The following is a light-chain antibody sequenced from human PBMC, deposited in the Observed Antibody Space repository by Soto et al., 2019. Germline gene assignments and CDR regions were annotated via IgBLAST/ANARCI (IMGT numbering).Light chain of an antibody. CDR3: SSYAGSTPYV. CDR2: EVS. CDR1: SSDVGGYNY. V-gene: IGLV2-8*01. Sequence: QSVLTQPHSASGSPGQSVTISCTGTSSDVGGYNYVSWYQQHPGKAPKPMIYEVSKRPSGVPDRFSGSKSGNTASLTVSGLQAEDEADYYCSSYAGSTPYVFGTGTKLTVL. J-gene: IGLJ1*01.